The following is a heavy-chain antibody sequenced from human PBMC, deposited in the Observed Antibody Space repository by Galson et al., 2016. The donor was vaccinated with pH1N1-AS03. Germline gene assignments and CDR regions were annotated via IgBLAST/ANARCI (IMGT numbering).Heavy chain of an antibody. CDR1: GSNFNAYW. Sequence: QSGAEVKKSGESLKISCQTSGSNFNAYWIAWVRQMPGKDLEWMGIIYPADSDTRYSPSFQGQVTISVDKSIWTAYLQWSSLKASDSAMYYCARHPYSTGGGGYWGEGTPVTVPS. CDR3: ARHPYSTGGGGY. J-gene: IGHJ4*02. CDR2: IYPADSDT. V-gene: IGHV5-51*01. D-gene: IGHD2-8*02.